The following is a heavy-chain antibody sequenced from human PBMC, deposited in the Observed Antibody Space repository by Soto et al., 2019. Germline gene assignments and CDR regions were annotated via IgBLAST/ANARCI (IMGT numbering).Heavy chain of an antibody. CDR3: AHRFSGSGWYPYYDYGLEV. V-gene: IGHV2-5*02. CDR2: IYWDDDK. Sequence: RPTLVNHTQTLTLTCTFSGFSLHTNEAGVGWIRQPPGKALEWLALIYWDDDKRYSPSLKSRLTITKDTSKTQVVLTVTNMDPVDTATYYCAHRFSGSGWYPYYDYGLEVWGQGTTVTVSS. CDR1: GFSLHTNEAG. J-gene: IGHJ6*02. D-gene: IGHD6-13*01.